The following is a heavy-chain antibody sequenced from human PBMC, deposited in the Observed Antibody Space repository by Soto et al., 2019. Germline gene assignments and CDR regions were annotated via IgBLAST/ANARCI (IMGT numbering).Heavy chain of an antibody. CDR3: ARRYCSDSYCSYFDY. CDR1: GGSVSGYF. V-gene: IGHV4-34*01. D-gene: IGHD2-15*01. J-gene: IGHJ4*02. Sequence: PSETLSLTCAVYGGSVSGYFWSWIRQPPGKGLEWIGEINHSGTTSYSPSLDSRVTTSVGTSKNQFSLRLSSVTAADTAIYYCARRYCSDSYCSYFDYWGRGTLVTVS. CDR2: INHSGTT.